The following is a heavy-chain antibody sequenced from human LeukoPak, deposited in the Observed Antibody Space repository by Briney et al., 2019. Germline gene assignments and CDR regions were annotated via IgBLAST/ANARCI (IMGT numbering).Heavy chain of an antibody. CDR2: ISGSGCST. V-gene: IGHV3-23*01. D-gene: IGHD3-22*01. J-gene: IGHJ4*02. CDR1: GFTFSSYA. CDR3: AKGNTMIVVANAFDY. Sequence: GGSLRLSCAASGFTFSSYAMSWVRQAPGKGLEWVSAISGSGCSTYYADSVKGRFTISRDNSKNTLYLQMNSLRAEDTAVYYCAKGNTMIVVANAFDYWGQGTLVTVSS.